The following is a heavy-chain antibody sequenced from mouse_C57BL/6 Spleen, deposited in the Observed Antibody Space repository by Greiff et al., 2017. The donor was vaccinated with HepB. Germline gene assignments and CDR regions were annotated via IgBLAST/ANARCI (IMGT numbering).Heavy chain of an antibody. Sequence: VQLQQSGPELVKPGASVKISCKASGYSFTGYYMNWVKQSPEKSLEWIGEINPSTGGTTYNQKFKAKATLTVDKSSSTAYMQLKSLTSEDSAVYYCARYYYGSSPFDYWGQGTTRTVSS. CDR1: GYSFTGYY. J-gene: IGHJ2*01. D-gene: IGHD1-1*01. CDR2: INPSTGGT. V-gene: IGHV1-42*01. CDR3: ARYYYGSSPFDY.